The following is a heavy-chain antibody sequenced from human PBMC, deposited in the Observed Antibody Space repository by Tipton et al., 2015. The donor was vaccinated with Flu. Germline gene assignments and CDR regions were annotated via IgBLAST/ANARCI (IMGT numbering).Heavy chain of an antibody. Sequence: SLRLSCAASGFTFSSYGMHWVRQAPGKGLEWVAVISYDGSNKYYADSVKGRFTISRDNSKNTLYLQMNSPRAEDTAVYYCANLDSYDSRHNWFDPWGQGTLVTVSS. CDR2: ISYDGSNK. CDR1: GFTFSSYG. CDR3: ANLDSYDSRHNWFDP. J-gene: IGHJ5*02. D-gene: IGHD3-22*01. V-gene: IGHV3-30*18.